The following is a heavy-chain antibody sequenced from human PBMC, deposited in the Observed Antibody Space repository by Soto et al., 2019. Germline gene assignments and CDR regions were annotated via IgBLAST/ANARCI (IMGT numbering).Heavy chain of an antibody. CDR2: INHSGSN. Sequence: QVQLQQWGAGLLKPSETLSLICAVYGGSFSGYYWSWIRQPPGKGLEWIGEINHSGSNNYNPALKSRVTISVDTSKNQFSLKLSSETTADPAVYYCARGYKVYYYGSGPPYPLPFDYWGQGTLVTVSS. D-gene: IGHD3-10*01. V-gene: IGHV4-34*01. CDR3: ARGYKVYYYGSGPPYPLPFDY. J-gene: IGHJ4*02. CDR1: GGSFSGYY.